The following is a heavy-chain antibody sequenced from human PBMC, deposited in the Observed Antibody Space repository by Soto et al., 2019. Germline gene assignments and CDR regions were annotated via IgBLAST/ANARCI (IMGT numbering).Heavy chain of an antibody. D-gene: IGHD3-10*01. CDR1: GFTFSNAW. CDR3: TTSDYYGSGRNDY. CDR2: IKSKTDGGTT. J-gene: IGHJ4*02. Sequence: EVQLVESGGGLVKPGGSLRLSCAASGFTFSNAWMSWVRQAPGKGLEWVGRIKSKTDGGTTDYAAPVKGRFTISRDDSKNTLYLQMNRLKTEDTAVYYCTTSDYYGSGRNDYWGQGTLVTVSS. V-gene: IGHV3-15*01.